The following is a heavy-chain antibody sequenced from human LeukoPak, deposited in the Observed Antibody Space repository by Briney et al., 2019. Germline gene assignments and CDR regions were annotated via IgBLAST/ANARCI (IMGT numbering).Heavy chain of an antibody. D-gene: IGHD4-17*01. CDR3: ARDSGDYLDY. V-gene: IGHV4-59*01. CDR1: GGSINNYY. J-gene: IGHJ4*02. Sequence: PSETLSLTCTVSGGSINNYYWSWIRQPPGKGLEWIGYIYYSGSSNYIPSLRSRVTISVDTSKNQFSLRLNSVTAADTAVYYCARDSGDYLDYWGQGTLVIVSS. CDR2: IYYSGSS.